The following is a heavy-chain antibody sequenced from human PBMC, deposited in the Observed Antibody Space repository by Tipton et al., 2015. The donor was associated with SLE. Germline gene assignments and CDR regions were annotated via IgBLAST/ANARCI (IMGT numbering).Heavy chain of an antibody. D-gene: IGHD1-14*01. CDR1: GFTFSRYW. CDR2: ISPDGSKE. Sequence: GSLRLSCAASGFTFSRYWVSWVRQAPGKGLEWVANISPDGSKEYFVDAVKGHFTISRDNAKNSLYLQMNSLRAEDTAVYYCARETAPCFDFWGQGTLVTVSS. J-gene: IGHJ4*02. CDR3: ARETAPCFDF. V-gene: IGHV3-7*01.